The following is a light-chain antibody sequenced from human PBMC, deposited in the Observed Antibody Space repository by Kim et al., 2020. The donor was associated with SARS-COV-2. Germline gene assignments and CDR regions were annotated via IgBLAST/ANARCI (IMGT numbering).Light chain of an antibody. V-gene: IGKV1-12*01. J-gene: IGKJ3*01. CDR1: QSVNRW. Sequence: GDSVTISCRASQSVNRWLTWYQQKPGKAPQLLIYAASSLQSGVPSRFSGSGSGTDFTLTISSLQPEDFATYYCQQANNLPFTFG. CDR3: QQANNLPFT. CDR2: AAS.